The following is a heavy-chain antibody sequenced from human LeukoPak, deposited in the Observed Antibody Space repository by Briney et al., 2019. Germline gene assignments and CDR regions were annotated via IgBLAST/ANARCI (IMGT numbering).Heavy chain of an antibody. Sequence: PGRSLRLSCAASGFTFSSYAMHWVRQAPGKGLEWVAVISYDGSNKYYADSVKDRFTISRDNSKNTLYLQMNSLRAEDTAVYYCAREGGSDAFDIWGQGTMVTVSS. D-gene: IGHD2-15*01. CDR3: AREGGSDAFDI. V-gene: IGHV3-30*04. CDR2: ISYDGSNK. CDR1: GFTFSSYA. J-gene: IGHJ3*02.